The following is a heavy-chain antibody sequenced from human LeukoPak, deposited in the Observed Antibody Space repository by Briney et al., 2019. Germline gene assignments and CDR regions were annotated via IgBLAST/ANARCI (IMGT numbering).Heavy chain of an antibody. CDR3: AKDRGFGESRAHYYYGMDV. V-gene: IGHV3-53*05. Sequence: GGSLRLSCAASGFTVSGNYMSWVRQAPGKGLEWVSVIYIGGTTYYAGSVKGRFTISRDNSKNTLYVQMNSLISEDTAVYYCAKDRGFGESRAHYYYGMDVWGQGTTVTVSS. CDR2: IYIGGTT. CDR1: GFTVSGNY. J-gene: IGHJ6*02. D-gene: IGHD3-10*01.